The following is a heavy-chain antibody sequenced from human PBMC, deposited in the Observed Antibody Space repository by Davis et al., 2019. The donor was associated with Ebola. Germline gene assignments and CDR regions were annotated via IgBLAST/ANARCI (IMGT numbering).Heavy chain of an antibody. D-gene: IGHD1-1*01. Sequence: GESLKISCAASGFTFSSYGMHWVRQAPGKGLEWVAFIRYEGSTKYNEDSVKGRFTISRDNSKKTLFLQINSLRPEDTAVYYCATDPGRGFEDWGQGTLVTVSS. V-gene: IGHV3-30*02. CDR3: ATDPGRGFED. CDR2: IRYEGSTK. J-gene: IGHJ4*02. CDR1: GFTFSSYG.